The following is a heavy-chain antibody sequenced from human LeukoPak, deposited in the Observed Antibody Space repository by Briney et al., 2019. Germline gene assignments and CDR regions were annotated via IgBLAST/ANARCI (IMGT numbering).Heavy chain of an antibody. CDR1: GLSFDDHG. J-gene: IGHJ6*03. CDR3: ARDTYNGNYGDSYYYYMDV. Sequence: GGSLRLSRAPAGLSFDDHGMNWVRQAAGKGLAWVLSITIRSRYTIYTASVKGSLTISRDHATNSMYLQMNSLRAEDTAIYYCARDTYNGNYGDSYYYYMDVCGKGTTVTISS. V-gene: IGHV3-21*01. CDR2: ITIRSRYT. D-gene: IGHD1-26*01.